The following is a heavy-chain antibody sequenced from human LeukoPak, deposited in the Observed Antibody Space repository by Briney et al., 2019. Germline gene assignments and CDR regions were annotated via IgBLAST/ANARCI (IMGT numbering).Heavy chain of an antibody. D-gene: IGHD3-3*01. Sequence: GGSLRLSCAASGFTFSNYAMTWVRQAPGKGLEWVSVISGSGSNTDYADSVKGRFTISRDNSKNTLYLQMNSLRAEDTAVYYCAKVGFSEMEWLLYSDHWGQGTLVTVSS. V-gene: IGHV3-23*01. CDR3: AKVGFSEMEWLLYSDH. CDR2: ISGSGSNT. CDR1: GFTFSNYA. J-gene: IGHJ4*02.